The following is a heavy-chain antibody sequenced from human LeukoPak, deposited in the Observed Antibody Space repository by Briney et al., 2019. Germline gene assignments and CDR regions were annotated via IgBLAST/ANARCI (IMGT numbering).Heavy chain of an antibody. CDR1: GFTFSGSA. D-gene: IGHD5-18*01. CDR2: IRSKANSYAT. V-gene: IGHV3-73*01. Sequence: GGSLRLSCAASGFTFSGSAMHWVRQASGKGLEWVGRIRSKANSYATAYAASVKGRFTISRDDSKNTAYLQMNSLKTGDTAVYYCTSHGYSYGLYFDYWGQGTLVTVSS. CDR3: TSHGYSYGLYFDY. J-gene: IGHJ4*02.